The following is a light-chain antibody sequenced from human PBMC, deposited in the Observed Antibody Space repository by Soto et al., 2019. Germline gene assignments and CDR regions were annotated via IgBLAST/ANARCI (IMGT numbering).Light chain of an antibody. Sequence: EIVLTQSPATLYVSPGERANLSCRASQSVGSDLAWYQQRPGQAPRLLINGASNRATGIPARFSGSGSGTEFSLTISSLQSEDLAVSYCQQHNNWSPWTFGQGTKVEIK. J-gene: IGKJ1*01. CDR1: QSVGSD. CDR2: GAS. V-gene: IGKV3-15*01. CDR3: QQHNNWSPWT.